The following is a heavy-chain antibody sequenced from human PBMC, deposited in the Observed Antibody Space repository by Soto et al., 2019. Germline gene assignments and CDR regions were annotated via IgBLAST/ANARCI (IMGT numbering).Heavy chain of an antibody. J-gene: IGHJ4*02. CDR1: GFTFSDFY. Sequence: QVQLVESGGGLVKPGGSLRLSCAASGFTFSDFYMSWVRQAPGKGLEWIAYISGGSSHTHYADSVKGRFSISRDNAKKSLYLQMNSLRADDTAVYYCANLPEPQEYSYGYGSDDYWGQGTLVTVSS. V-gene: IGHV3-11*06. CDR2: ISGGSSHT. CDR3: ANLPEPQEYSYGYGSDDY. D-gene: IGHD5-18*01.